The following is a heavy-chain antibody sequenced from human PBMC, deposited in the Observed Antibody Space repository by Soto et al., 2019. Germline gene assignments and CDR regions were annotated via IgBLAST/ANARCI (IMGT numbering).Heavy chain of an antibody. J-gene: IGHJ2*01. CDR2: IYHSGST. CDR1: GGSISSSNW. Sequence: QVQLQESGPGLVKPSGTLSLTCAVSGGSISSSNWWSWVRQPPGKGLEWIGEIYHSGSTNYNPSLKSRVTISVDKSKNQCSLKLSSVTAADTAVYYCARTRRSYYDSSGYSTRYWYFDLWGRGTLVTVSS. D-gene: IGHD3-22*01. V-gene: IGHV4-4*02. CDR3: ARTRRSYYDSSGYSTRYWYFDL.